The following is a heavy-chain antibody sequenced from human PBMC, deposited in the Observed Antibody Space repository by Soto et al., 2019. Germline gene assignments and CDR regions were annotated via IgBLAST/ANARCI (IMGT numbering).Heavy chain of an antibody. Sequence: ASVKVSCKASGYTFTSYGISWVRQAPGQGLEWMGWISAYNGNTNYAQKLQGRVTMTTDTSTSTAYMELRSLRSDDTAVYYCARDLPTVTTGDWDYWGQGTLVTVSS. D-gene: IGHD4-17*01. CDR1: GYTFTSYG. J-gene: IGHJ4*02. CDR2: ISAYNGNT. CDR3: ARDLPTVTTGDWDY. V-gene: IGHV1-18*01.